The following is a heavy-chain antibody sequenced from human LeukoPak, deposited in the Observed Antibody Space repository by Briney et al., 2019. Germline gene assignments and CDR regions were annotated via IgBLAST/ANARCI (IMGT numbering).Heavy chain of an antibody. J-gene: IGHJ4*02. CDR3: ARAARGVIVGGLFDY. CDR1: GGSFSGYY. Sequence: SETLSLTCAVYGGSFSGYYRSWIRQPPGKGLEWIGEINHSGSTNYNPSLKSRVTISVDTSKNQFSLKLSSVTAADTAVYYCARAARGVIVGGLFDYWGQGTLVTVSS. V-gene: IGHV4-34*01. CDR2: INHSGST. D-gene: IGHD3-16*02.